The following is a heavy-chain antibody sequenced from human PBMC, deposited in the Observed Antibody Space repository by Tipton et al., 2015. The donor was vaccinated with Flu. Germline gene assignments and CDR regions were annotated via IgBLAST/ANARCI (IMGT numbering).Heavy chain of an antibody. CDR3: ARSGPTPFYDS. CDR1: GGSFGSYY. V-gene: IGHV4-59*12. CDR2: FSKSGST. J-gene: IGHJ4*02. Sequence: TLSLTCIVSGGSFGSYYWSWIRQPPGQGLEWIGYFSKSGSTYYNPSLQSRVTISLDKSTKQSSLKLNSVTAADTAVYYCARSGPTPFYDSWGQGALVIVSS. D-gene: IGHD2-15*01.